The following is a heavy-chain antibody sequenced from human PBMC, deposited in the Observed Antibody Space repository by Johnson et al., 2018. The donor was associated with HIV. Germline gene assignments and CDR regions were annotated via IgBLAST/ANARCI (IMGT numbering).Heavy chain of an antibody. CDR2: ISYDGSEK. D-gene: IGHD5-24*01. J-gene: IGHJ3*02. CDR1: GFTFSSYA. V-gene: IGHV3-30*04. Sequence: QVQLVESGGGVVQPGRSLRLSCAASGFTFSSYAMHWVRQAPGKGLEWVAVISYDGSEKYFADSVNGRFTISRDSSKNTLYLQMNSLRAEDTAVYYCARDEPYNLNAFDIWGQGTMVTVSS. CDR3: ARDEPYNLNAFDI.